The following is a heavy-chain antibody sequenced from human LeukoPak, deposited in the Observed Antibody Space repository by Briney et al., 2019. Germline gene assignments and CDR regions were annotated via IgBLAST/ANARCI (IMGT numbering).Heavy chain of an antibody. Sequence: GGSLRLSCAASGFTFSNYAMSWVRQAPGKGLEWVSAISGSGGSTYYADSVKGRFTISRDNFKNTLYLQMNSLRAEDTAVYYCAKDGSRGYTVTTPSVAFDVWGQGTMVTVSS. D-gene: IGHD4-17*01. V-gene: IGHV3-23*01. CDR3: AKDGSRGYTVTTPSVAFDV. CDR2: ISGSGGST. CDR1: GFTFSNYA. J-gene: IGHJ3*01.